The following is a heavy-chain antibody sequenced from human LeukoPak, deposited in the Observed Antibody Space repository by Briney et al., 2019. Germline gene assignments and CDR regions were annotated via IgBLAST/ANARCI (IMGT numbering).Heavy chain of an antibody. Sequence: QSGGSLRLSCAASGFTFSSYAMSWVRQAPGKGLEWVSAISGSGGSTYYADSVKGRFTISRDNSKSTLYLEMHSLRPEDTAVYYCAKVPGGDYFYHYGMDVWGQGTSVTVSS. CDR2: ISGSGGST. D-gene: IGHD3-10*01. V-gene: IGHV3-23*01. CDR1: GFTFSSYA. J-gene: IGHJ6*02. CDR3: AKVPGGDYFYHYGMDV.